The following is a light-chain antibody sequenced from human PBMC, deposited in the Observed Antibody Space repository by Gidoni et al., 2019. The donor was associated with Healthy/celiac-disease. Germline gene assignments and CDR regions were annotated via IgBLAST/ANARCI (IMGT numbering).Light chain of an antibody. V-gene: IGLV2-23*01. J-gene: IGLJ3*02. CDR2: EGS. Sequence: QSALTQPASVSGSPGQSITISCTGTSSDVGSYNLVSWYQQHPGKAPKLMIYEGSKRPSGGSNRFSGSKSGNTASLTISGLQAEDEADYYCCSYAGSSTLWVFGGGTKLTVL. CDR3: CSYAGSSTLWV. CDR1: SSDVGSYNL.